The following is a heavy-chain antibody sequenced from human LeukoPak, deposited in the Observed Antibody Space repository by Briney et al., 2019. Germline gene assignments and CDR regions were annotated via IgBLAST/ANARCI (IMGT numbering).Heavy chain of an antibody. J-gene: IGHJ4*02. V-gene: IGHV4-59*01. D-gene: IGHD1-1*01. CDR1: GGSISSYY. CDR2: IYYSGST. Sequence: SETLSLTCTVSGGSISSYYWSWIRQPPGKGLEWIGYIYYSGSTNYNPSLKSRVTISVDTSKNQFSLKLSSVTAADTAVYYCARGGRERKGFDYWGQGTLVTVSS. CDR3: ARGGRERKGFDY.